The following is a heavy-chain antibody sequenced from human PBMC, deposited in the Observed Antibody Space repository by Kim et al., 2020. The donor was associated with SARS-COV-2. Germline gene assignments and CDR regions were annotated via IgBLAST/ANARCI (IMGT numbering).Heavy chain of an antibody. V-gene: IGHV6-1*01. CDR2: TYYRSKWYN. D-gene: IGHD6-19*01. CDR3: AREYSSGWYWYYYGMDV. Sequence: SQTLSLTCAISGDSVSSTSAAWTWLRQSPSKGLEWLGRTYYRSKWYNDYAVSVKSRITINPDTSKNQFSLQLNSVTPEDTAVYYCAREYSSGWYWYYYGMDVWGQGTTFTVSS. CDR1: GDSVSSTSAA. J-gene: IGHJ6*02.